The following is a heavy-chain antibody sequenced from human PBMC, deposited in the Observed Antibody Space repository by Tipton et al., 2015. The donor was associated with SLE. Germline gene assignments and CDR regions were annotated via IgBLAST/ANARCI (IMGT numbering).Heavy chain of an antibody. CDR2: IYYSGST. CDR3: ARGFCTGTSCSGRALDC. V-gene: IGHV4-39*07. Sequence: TLSLTCTVSGGSISSSTYYWGWIRQPPGKGLEWVGSIYYSGSTSYNPSLKSRVTISVDTSENQFSLKLSSVTAADTAVYYCARGFCTGTSCSGRALDCWGQGTLVTVSS. J-gene: IGHJ4*02. CDR1: GGSISSSTYY. D-gene: IGHD2-2*01.